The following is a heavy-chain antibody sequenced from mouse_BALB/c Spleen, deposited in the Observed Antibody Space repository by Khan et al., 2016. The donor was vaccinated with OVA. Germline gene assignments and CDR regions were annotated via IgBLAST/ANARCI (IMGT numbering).Heavy chain of an antibody. D-gene: IGHD1-1*01. V-gene: IGHV1-87*01. J-gene: IGHJ2*01. Sequence: VQLQESGTELARPGASVNLSCKASGYTFTGYWMQWVKQRPGQGLEWIGAIYPGDGNTRYTQKFKGKATLTADKSSSTAYMQLSSLASGDSAVYYCARGGITTGYFDYWGQGTTLTVSS. CDR3: ARGGITTGYFDY. CDR2: IYPGDGNT. CDR1: GYTFTGYW.